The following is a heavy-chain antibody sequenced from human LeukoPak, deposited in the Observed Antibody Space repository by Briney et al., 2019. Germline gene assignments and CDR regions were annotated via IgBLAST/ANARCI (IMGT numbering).Heavy chain of an antibody. V-gene: IGHV4-39*01. CDR2: IYYSGST. Sequence: SETLSLTCTVSGDCISSFRNNWAWIRQPPGKGLEWIGNIYYSGSTFYNPSLKSRVTISVETSTSQFSLKLSSVTATDTTVYYCARQVPSSSGWYFDYWGQGALVTVSS. J-gene: IGHJ4*02. CDR3: ARQVPSSSGWYFDY. D-gene: IGHD6-19*01. CDR1: GDCISSFRNN.